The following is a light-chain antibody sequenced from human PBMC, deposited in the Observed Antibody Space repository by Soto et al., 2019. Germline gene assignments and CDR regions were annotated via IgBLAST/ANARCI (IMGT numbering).Light chain of an antibody. CDR2: DNN. CDR1: YSNIGDNY. V-gene: IGLV1-51*01. CDR3: AVWDSSLSAVV. Sequence: QSVLTRPPSVSAAPGQKVTISCSGSYSNIGDNYVSWYRQVPGTTPKLLIYDNNKRASRIPDRFSGSKSATSATLGITGLQTGDEADYYCAVWDSSLSAVVFGGGTKLTVL. J-gene: IGLJ2*01.